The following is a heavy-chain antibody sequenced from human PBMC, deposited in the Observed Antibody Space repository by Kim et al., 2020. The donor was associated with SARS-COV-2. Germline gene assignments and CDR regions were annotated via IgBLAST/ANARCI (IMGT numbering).Heavy chain of an antibody. CDR3: ARYHDSSGYYYDLNGNWFDP. D-gene: IGHD3-22*01. CDR1: GGSISSGGYY. CDR2: IYYSGST. Sequence: TLSLTCTVSGGSISSGGYYWSWIRQHPGKGLEWIGYIYYSGSTYYNPSLKSRVTISVDTSKNQFSLKLSSVTAADTAVYYCARYHDSSGYYYDLNGNWFDPWGQGTLVTVSS. V-gene: IGHV4-31*03. J-gene: IGHJ5*02.